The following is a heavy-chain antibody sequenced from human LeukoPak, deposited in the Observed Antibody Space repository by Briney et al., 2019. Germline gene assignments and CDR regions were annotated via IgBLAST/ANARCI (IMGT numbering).Heavy chain of an antibody. CDR1: GFSFSDYG. CDR2: ISYHGKNE. D-gene: IGHD3-3*01. CDR3: AKDQLLFGVVIIPSIFDY. Sequence: GGSLRLSCAASGFSFSDYGMHWVRQAPAKGPDWVAVISYHGKNEYYADSGKGRFTISRDNSKNTLYLQMNSLRAEDTAVYYCAKDQLLFGVVIIPSIFDYWGQGALVTVSS. V-gene: IGHV3-30*18. J-gene: IGHJ4*02.